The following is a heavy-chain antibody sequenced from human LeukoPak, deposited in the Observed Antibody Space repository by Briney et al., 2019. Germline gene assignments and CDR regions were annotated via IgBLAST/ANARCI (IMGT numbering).Heavy chain of an antibody. V-gene: IGHV3-23*01. Sequence: PGGSLRLSCAASGFTFSSYAMSWVRQAPGKGLEWVSAISGSGGSTYYADSVKGRFTISRDNSKNTLYLQMNSLGAEDTAVYYCAKDQYDGDAFDIWGQGTMVTVSS. J-gene: IGHJ3*02. CDR3: AKDQYDGDAFDI. CDR1: GFTFSSYA. CDR2: ISGSGGST. D-gene: IGHD1-1*01.